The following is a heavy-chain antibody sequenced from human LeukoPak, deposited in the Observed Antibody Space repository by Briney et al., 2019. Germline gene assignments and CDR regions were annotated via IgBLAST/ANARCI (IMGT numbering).Heavy chain of an antibody. CDR2: INHSGST. J-gene: IGHJ4*02. CDR3: ARGHEAAGHFDY. CDR1: GGSFSGYY. V-gene: IGHV4-34*01. D-gene: IGHD6-13*01. Sequence: SETLSLTCAVYGGSFSGYYWSWIRQPPVKGLEWIGEINHSGSTNYNPSLKSRVTISVDTSKNQFSLKLSSVTAAGTAVYYCARGHEAAGHFDYWGQGTLVTVSS.